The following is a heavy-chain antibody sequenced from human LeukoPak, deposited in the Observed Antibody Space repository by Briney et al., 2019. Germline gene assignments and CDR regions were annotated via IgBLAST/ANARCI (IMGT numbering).Heavy chain of an antibody. CDR3: GRQGYTPSYYLLDF. V-gene: IGHV4-4*07. CDR2: IYTTGAT. CDR1: SGSINSYY. D-gene: IGHD1-26*01. J-gene: IGHJ4*02. Sequence: SETLSLTCTVSSGSINSYYWGWVRQPPGKGLEWIGRIYTTGATQYNPSLKSRVTMSIDTSTNQFSLNLRSMTAADTAVYYCGRQGYTPSYYLLDFWSQGTLVAVS.